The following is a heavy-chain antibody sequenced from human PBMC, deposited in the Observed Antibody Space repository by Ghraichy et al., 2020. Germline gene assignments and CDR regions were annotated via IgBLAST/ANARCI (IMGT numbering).Heavy chain of an antibody. CDR2: IYYSGST. Sequence: SETLSLTCTVSGGSISSGGYYWSWIRQHPGKGLEWIGYIYYSGSTYYNPSLKSRVTISVDTSKNQFSLKLSSVTAADTAVYYCASSVPAALYYYGMDVWGQGTTVTVSS. V-gene: IGHV4-31*03. CDR3: ASSVPAALYYYGMDV. J-gene: IGHJ6*02. D-gene: IGHD2-2*01. CDR1: GGSISSGGYY.